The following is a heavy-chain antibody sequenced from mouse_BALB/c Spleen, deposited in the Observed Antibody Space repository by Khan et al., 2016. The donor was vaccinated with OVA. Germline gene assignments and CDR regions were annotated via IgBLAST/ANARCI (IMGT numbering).Heavy chain of an antibody. CDR2: ISSGGNT. Sequence: QLEESGGGLVQPGGSLKLSCEGSGFTFSNYAMSWVRQTPEKRLEWVASISSGGNTYYSDSVKGRFTISRDNARNILYLQMSSLRSEDTAMYYCARDYGFTYWGQGTLVTVSA. CDR3: ARDYGFTY. V-gene: IGHV5-6-5*01. CDR1: GFTFSNYA. J-gene: IGHJ3*01.